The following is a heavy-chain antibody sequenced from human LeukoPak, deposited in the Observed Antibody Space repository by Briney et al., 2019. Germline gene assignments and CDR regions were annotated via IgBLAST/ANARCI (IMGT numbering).Heavy chain of an antibody. Sequence: PSETLSLTCTVSGGSISSYYWSWIRQPPGKGLEWIGYIYYSGSTNYNPSLKSQVTISVDTSKNQFSLKLSSVTAADTAVYYCARDIYCSGGSCTWFDPWGQGTLVTVSS. V-gene: IGHV4-59*01. CDR2: IYYSGST. CDR3: ARDIYCSGGSCTWFDP. J-gene: IGHJ5*02. CDR1: GGSISSYY. D-gene: IGHD2-15*01.